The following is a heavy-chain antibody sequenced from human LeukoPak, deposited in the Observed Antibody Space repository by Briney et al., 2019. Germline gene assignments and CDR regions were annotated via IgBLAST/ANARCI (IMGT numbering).Heavy chain of an antibody. V-gene: IGHV1-58*01. J-gene: IGHJ4*02. CDR1: GFTFTSSA. D-gene: IGHD2-21*02. CDR3: AADPWCGGDCYQFDC. CDR2: IVVGSGNT. Sequence: SVKVSCKASGFTFTSSAVQWVRQARGQRLEWIGWIVVGSGNTNYAQKFQERVTITRDMSTSTAYMELSSLRSEDTAVYYCAADPWCGGDCYQFDCWGQGTLVTVSS.